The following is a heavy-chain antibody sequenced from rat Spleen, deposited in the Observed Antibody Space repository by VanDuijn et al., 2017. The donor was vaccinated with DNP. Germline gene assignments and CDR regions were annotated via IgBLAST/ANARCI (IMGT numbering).Heavy chain of an antibody. J-gene: IGHJ2*01. V-gene: IGHV5-7*01. Sequence: EVQLVESGGGLVQPGRSLILSCTASGFIFSDHNMAWVRQAPKKGLEWVATISSDGSSTYYRDSVKGRFTISRNNAKSTLYLQMDSLRSDDTATYYCAGRPPPTRGPFDYWGQGIMVTVSS. D-gene: IGHD1-4*01. CDR1: GFIFSDHN. CDR3: AGRPPPTRGPFDY. CDR2: ISSDGSST.